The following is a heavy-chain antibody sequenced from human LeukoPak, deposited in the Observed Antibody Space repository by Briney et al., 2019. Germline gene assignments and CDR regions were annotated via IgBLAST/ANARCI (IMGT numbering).Heavy chain of an antibody. D-gene: IGHD3-22*01. J-gene: IGHJ6*03. CDR2: INHSGST. Sequence: PSETLSLTCAVYGGSFSGYYWNWIRQPPGKGLEWIGEINHSGSTNYNPSLKGRVTISVDTSKNQFSLKLSSVTAADTTVYYCARFLHYYDSSGSPGAYYYYYYYMDVWGKGTTVTVSS. CDR3: ARFLHYYDSSGSPGAYYYYYYYMDV. V-gene: IGHV4-34*01. CDR1: GGSFSGYY.